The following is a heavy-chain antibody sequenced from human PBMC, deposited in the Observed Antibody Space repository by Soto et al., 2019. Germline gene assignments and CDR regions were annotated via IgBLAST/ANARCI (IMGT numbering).Heavy chain of an antibody. Sequence: ALLKVYCKTSGYTYTRYAMHWVRQDNGQRLEWMGWINAGNGNTKYSQKFQGRVTITRDTSASTAYMELSSLRSEDTAVYYCARDWYGHYDSSGYYYERHEYYFDYWGQGTLVTVSS. J-gene: IGHJ4*02. D-gene: IGHD3-22*01. CDR2: INAGNGNT. V-gene: IGHV1-3*01. CDR1: GYTYTRYA. CDR3: ARDWYGHYDSSGYYYERHEYYFDY.